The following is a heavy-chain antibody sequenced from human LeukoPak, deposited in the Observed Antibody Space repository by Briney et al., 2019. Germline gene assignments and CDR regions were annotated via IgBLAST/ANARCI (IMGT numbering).Heavy chain of an antibody. CDR3: ARGGWVVVPAAIVTYFDY. J-gene: IGHJ4*02. CDR2: IWYDGSNK. CDR1: GFTFSSYG. Sequence: GRSLRLSCAASGFTFSSYGMHWVRQAPGKGLEWVAVIWYDGSNKYYADSVKGRFTISRDNSKNTLYLQMNSLRAEDTAVYYCARGGWVVVPAAIVTYFDYWGQGTLVTASS. D-gene: IGHD2-2*01. V-gene: IGHV3-33*01.